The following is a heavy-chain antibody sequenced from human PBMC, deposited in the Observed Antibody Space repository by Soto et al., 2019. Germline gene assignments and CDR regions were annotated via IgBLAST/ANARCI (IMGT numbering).Heavy chain of an antibody. CDR1: GGSISSGGYY. J-gene: IGHJ4*02. Sequence: SETLSLTCTVSGGSISSGGYYWSWIRQHPGKGLEWIGYIYYSGSTYYNPSLKSRVTISVDTSKNQFSLKLSSVTAADTAVYYCARTIGIAAAGPFDYWAQGTLVTVSS. D-gene: IGHD6-13*01. CDR3: ARTIGIAAAGPFDY. CDR2: IYYSGST. V-gene: IGHV4-31*03.